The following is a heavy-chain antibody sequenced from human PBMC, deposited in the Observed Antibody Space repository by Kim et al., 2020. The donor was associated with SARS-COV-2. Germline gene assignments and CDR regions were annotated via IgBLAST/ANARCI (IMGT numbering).Heavy chain of an antibody. Sequence: SETLSLTCTVSGGSTNTASYYWGWIRQPPGKGLECIGSVYHSGNTYYNPSLESRVTISLDSSRDQFSLKLRSVTAADTAVYYCAGFRATGTGRGYLGSWGQGTLVTVSS. D-gene: IGHD6-25*01. CDR1: GGSTNTASYY. CDR3: AGFRATGTGRGYLGS. J-gene: IGHJ4*02. CDR2: VYHSGNT. V-gene: IGHV4-39*01.